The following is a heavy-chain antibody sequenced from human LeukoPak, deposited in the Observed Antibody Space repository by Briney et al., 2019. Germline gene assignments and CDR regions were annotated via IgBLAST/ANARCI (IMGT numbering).Heavy chain of an antibody. D-gene: IGHD5-24*01. Sequence: PGGSLRLSCAASGFTFSSYAMSWVRQAPGKGLEWVAVIWYDGSNKYYADPVKGRFTISRDNSKNTLYLQMNSLRAEDTAVYYCARSDRDGYHGAFDIWGQGTMVTVSS. V-gene: IGHV3-33*08. J-gene: IGHJ3*02. CDR3: ARSDRDGYHGAFDI. CDR2: IWYDGSNK. CDR1: GFTFSSYA.